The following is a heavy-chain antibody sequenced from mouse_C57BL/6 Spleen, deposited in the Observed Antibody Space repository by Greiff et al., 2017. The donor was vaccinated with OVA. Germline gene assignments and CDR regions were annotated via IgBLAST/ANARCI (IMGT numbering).Heavy chain of an antibody. CDR1: GYAFSSSW. Sequence: VQLQQSGPELVKPGASVKISCKASGYAFSSSWMNWVKQRPGKGLEWIGRIYPGDGDTNYNGKFKGKATLTADKSSSTTYMQLSSLTSEDSAVYFCVREEGITTVVPKGFDYWGQGTTLTVSS. CDR3: VREEGITTVVPKGFDY. D-gene: IGHD1-1*01. J-gene: IGHJ2*01. CDR2: IYPGDGDT. V-gene: IGHV1-82*01.